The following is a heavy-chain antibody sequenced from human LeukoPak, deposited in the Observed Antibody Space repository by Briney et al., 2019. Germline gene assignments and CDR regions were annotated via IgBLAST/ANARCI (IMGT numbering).Heavy chain of an antibody. V-gene: IGHV1-69*04. CDR2: IIPILGMA. D-gene: IGHD3-10*01. CDR3: ARPPEGSGSYYDY. J-gene: IGHJ4*02. Sequence: GASVKVSCKASGGTFSSYAISWVRQAPGQGLEWMGRIIPILGMANYAQKFQGRVTNTADKSTSTAYMELSSLRSEDTAVYYCARPPEGSGSYYDYWGQGTLVTVSS. CDR1: GGTFSSYA.